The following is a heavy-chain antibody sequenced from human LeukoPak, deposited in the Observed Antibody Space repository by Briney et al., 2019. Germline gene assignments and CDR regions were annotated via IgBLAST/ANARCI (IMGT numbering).Heavy chain of an antibody. Sequence: SETLSLTCAVYGGSFSGYYWSWIRKPPGKGLEWIGEINHSGSTNYNPSLKSRVTISVDTSKNQFSLKLSSVTAADTAVYYCARGRFMFGYCSGGSCYGRWFDPWGQGTLVTVSS. CDR1: GGSFSGYY. CDR3: ARGRFMFGYCSGGSCYGRWFDP. D-gene: IGHD2-15*01. V-gene: IGHV4-34*01. J-gene: IGHJ5*02. CDR2: INHSGST.